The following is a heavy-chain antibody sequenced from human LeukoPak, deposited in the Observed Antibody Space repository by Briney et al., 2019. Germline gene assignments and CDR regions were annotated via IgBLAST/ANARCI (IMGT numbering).Heavy chain of an antibody. CDR1: GGSFSGYY. D-gene: IGHD4-17*01. J-gene: IGHJ4*02. CDR2: INHSGST. CDR3: AIPYGDYAFDY. V-gene: IGHV4-34*01. Sequence: SETLSLTCAVYGGSFSGYYWSWIRQPPGKGLGWIGEINHSGSTNYNPSLKSRVTISVDTSKNQFSLKLSSVTAADTAVYYCAIPYGDYAFDYWGQGTLVTVSS.